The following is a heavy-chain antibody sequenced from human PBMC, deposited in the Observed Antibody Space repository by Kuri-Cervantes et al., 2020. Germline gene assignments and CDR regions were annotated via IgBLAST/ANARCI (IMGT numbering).Heavy chain of an antibody. CDR2: IWYDGSNK. CDR3: AKGHLDTSIYDS. CDR1: GFTFSSYG. J-gene: IGHJ5*02. D-gene: IGHD2/OR15-2a*01. Sequence: LSLTCAASGFTFSSYGMHWVRQAPGKGLEWVAVIWYDGSNKYYADSVKGRFTISRDNSKNTLYLQMNSLRAEDTAVYYCAKGHLDTSIYDSWGQGTLVTVSS. V-gene: IGHV3-33*06.